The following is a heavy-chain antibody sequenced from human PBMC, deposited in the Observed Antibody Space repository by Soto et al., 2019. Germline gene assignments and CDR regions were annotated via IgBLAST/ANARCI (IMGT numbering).Heavy chain of an antibody. Sequence: ASVELSCKDSGYTFTGCYMHRAHQAPGEGLAWMGWINPNSGGTNYAQKFQGWVTMTRDTSISTAYMELSRLRSDDTAVYYCARGRLLGAFDIRGQGTMVTVSS. CDR1: GYTFTGCY. D-gene: IGHD1-26*01. CDR2: INPNSGGT. V-gene: IGHV1-2*04. J-gene: IGHJ3*02. CDR3: ARGRLLGAFDI.